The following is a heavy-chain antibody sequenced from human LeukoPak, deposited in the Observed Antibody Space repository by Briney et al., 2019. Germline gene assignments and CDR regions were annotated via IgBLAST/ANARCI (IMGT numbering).Heavy chain of an antibody. Sequence: SETLSLTCTGSGGSISSSSDYWGWIRQPPGKGLEWIGSIYYSGTTYYNPSLKSRVTISVDTSKNQFSLQLTSVTATDTAVYYWARSKLRLDPWGQGTLVTVSS. D-gene: IGHD4-17*01. CDR1: GGSISSSSDY. V-gene: IGHV4-39*01. CDR3: ARSKLRLDP. J-gene: IGHJ5*01. CDR2: IYYSGTT.